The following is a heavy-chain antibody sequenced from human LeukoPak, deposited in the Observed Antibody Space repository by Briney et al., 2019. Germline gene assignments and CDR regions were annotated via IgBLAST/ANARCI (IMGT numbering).Heavy chain of an antibody. D-gene: IGHD5-18*01. Sequence: PSETLSLTCAVYGGSSSGYYWSWIRQPPGKGLEWIGSIYYSGSTYYNPSLKSRVTISVDTSKNQFSLKLSSVTAADTAVYYCARHLLRYSYGSMGYWGQGTLVTVSS. V-gene: IGHV4-34*01. CDR2: IYYSGST. J-gene: IGHJ4*02. CDR1: GGSSSGYY. CDR3: ARHLLRYSYGSMGY.